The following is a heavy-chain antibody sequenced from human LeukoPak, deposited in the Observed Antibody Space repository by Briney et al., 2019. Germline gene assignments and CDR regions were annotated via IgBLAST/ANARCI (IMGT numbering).Heavy chain of an antibody. V-gene: IGHV1-18*01. CDR2: ISAYNGNT. Sequence: ASVKVSCKASGYTFTSYGISWVRQAPGQGLEWMGWISAYNGNTNYAQKLQGRVTMTTDTSTSAAYMELRSLRSDDTAVYYCARSLPDLDSSRFPFFDIWGQGTMVTASS. CDR1: GYTFTSYG. CDR3: ARSLPDLDSSRFPFFDI. J-gene: IGHJ3*02. D-gene: IGHD3-22*01.